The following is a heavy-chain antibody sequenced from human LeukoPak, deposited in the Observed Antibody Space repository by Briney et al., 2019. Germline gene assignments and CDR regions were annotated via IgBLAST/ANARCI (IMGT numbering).Heavy chain of an antibody. J-gene: IGHJ4*02. D-gene: IGHD4-11*01. Sequence: GGSLRLSCAASGFTFSSYAMSWVRQAPGRRLEWIGRIRGEANSFATTYAAAVKGRFTISRDDSKNTAYLQMNTLKAEDTAVYYCVRHGYYSRSGNFIDDWGQGTRVIVSS. CDR3: VRHGYYSRSGNFIDD. CDR1: GFTFSSYA. V-gene: IGHV3-73*01. CDR2: IRGEANSFAT.